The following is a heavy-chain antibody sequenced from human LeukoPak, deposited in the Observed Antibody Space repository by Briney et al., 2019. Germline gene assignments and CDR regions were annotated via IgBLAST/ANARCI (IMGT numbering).Heavy chain of an antibody. Sequence: ASVKVSCKASGYTFTGYSIHWVRQAPGQGLEWMGWINPKTGATNYAQKFQGRVTMTRDTSISTAYMELSRLRSDDTAVYYCASGLVGATGEYFDYWGQGTLVTVSS. D-gene: IGHD1-26*01. CDR1: GYTFTGYS. V-gene: IGHV1-2*02. CDR2: INPKTGAT. J-gene: IGHJ4*02. CDR3: ASGLVGATGEYFDY.